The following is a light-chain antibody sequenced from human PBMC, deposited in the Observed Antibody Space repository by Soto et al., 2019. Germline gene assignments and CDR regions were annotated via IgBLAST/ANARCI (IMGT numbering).Light chain of an antibody. V-gene: IGLV2-14*01. CDR3: SSYTSSRDVV. CDR1: SSDVGGSNY. Sequence: QSVLTQPASVSGSPGQSITISCTGTSSDVGGSNYVSWYQQHPGKAPKLMIYDVSNRPSGVSNRFSGSKSGNTASLTISGLQAEDEADYYCSSYTSSRDVVFGGGTKLTVL. J-gene: IGLJ2*01. CDR2: DVS.